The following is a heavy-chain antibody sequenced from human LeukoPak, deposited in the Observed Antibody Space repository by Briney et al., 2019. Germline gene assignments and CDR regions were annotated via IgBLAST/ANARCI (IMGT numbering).Heavy chain of an antibody. CDR2: INWNGGST. Sequence: PGGPLRLSCAASGFTFDDYGMSWVRQAPGKGLEWVSGINWNGGSTGYADSVKGRFTISGDNAKNSLYLQMNSLRAEDTALYYCARAHLRASAFDIWGQGTMVTVSS. V-gene: IGHV3-20*04. J-gene: IGHJ3*02. CDR3: ARAHLRASAFDI. CDR1: GFTFDDYG. D-gene: IGHD4-17*01.